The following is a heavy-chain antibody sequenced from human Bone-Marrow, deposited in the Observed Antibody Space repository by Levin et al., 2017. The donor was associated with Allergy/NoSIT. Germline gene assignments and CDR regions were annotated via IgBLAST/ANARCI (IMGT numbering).Heavy chain of an antibody. Sequence: GESLKISCKTSGYTFTDYFMHWVRQAPGQGLEWMGRINPSSGSGGTNYAQRFQGRVTMTRDTSISTAYMKLSNLRSDDTALYYCARDIGYNYMIDHWGQGTLVTVSS. V-gene: IGHV1-2*06. CDR2: INPSSGSGGT. CDR3: ARDIGYNYMIDH. CDR1: GYTFTDYF. J-gene: IGHJ4*02. D-gene: IGHD5-18*01.